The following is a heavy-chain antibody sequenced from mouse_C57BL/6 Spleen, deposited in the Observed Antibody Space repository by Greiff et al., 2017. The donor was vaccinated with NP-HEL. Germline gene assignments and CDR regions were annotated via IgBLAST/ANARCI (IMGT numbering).Heavy chain of an antibody. Sequence: EVKVVESGGGLVKPGGSLKLSCAASGFTFSSYAMSWVRQTPEKRLEWVATISDGGSYTYYPDNVKGRFTISRDNAKNNLYLQMSHLKSEDTAMYYCARDRPSSSYWYFDVWGTGTTVTVSS. CDR1: GFTFSSYA. CDR3: ARDRPSSSYWYFDV. J-gene: IGHJ1*03. V-gene: IGHV5-4*01. CDR2: ISDGGSYT. D-gene: IGHD1-1*01.